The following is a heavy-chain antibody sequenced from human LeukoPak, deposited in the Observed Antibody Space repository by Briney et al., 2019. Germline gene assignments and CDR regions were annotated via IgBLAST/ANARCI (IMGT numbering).Heavy chain of an antibody. CDR1: GYTFTSYY. V-gene: IGHV1-46*01. CDR3: ARDLSVRYSSSWYGNY. J-gene: IGHJ4*02. Sequence: ASVKVSCKASGYTFTSYYMHWVRQAPGQGLEWMGIINPSGGSTSYAQRFQGRVTMTRDTSTSTVYMELSSLRSEDPAVYYCARDLSVRYSSSWYGNYWGQGTLVTVSS. D-gene: IGHD6-13*01. CDR2: INPSGGST.